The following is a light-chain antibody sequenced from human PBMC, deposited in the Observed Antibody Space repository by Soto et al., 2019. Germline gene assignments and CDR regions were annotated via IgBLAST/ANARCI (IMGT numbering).Light chain of an antibody. CDR1: QSVSGN. CDR2: GAS. J-gene: IGKJ2*01. CDR3: QQYYDLYT. V-gene: IGKV3-15*01. Sequence: EIVMTQSPATLSVSPGERATLSCRASQSVSGNLAWYQHKPGQGPRLLIYGASTRATGIPARFSDSGSGTEFTLTISRLQSEDSAVYYCQQYYDLYTFGKGINLA.